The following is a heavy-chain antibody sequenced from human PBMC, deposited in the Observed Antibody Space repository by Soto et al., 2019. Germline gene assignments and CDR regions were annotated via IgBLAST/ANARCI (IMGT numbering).Heavy chain of an antibody. CDR2: FYYSGST. CDR1: GSSISSADYY. V-gene: IGHV4-30-4*01. D-gene: IGHD3-10*01. Sequence: QVQLQESGPGQVKPAQTLSLTCTVSGSSISSADYYWSWIRQPPGKGLEWIGYFYYSGSTYHNPSLKSRLTISGDASKNQFSLKLTSVTATDTAVYYCARLTMVRGLYYYDMDVWGQGTTVTVSS. J-gene: IGHJ6*02. CDR3: ARLTMVRGLYYYDMDV.